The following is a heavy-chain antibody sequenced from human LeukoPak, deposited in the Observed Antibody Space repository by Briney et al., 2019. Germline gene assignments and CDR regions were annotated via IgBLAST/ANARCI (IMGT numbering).Heavy chain of an antibody. V-gene: IGHV3-74*01. Sequence: GGSLRLSCAASGFTFSTYWMHWVRQLPGKGLVWVSRTNGDGSNTDYADPVKGRFTISRDNAKNTVYLQMNSLRAEDTAVYYCVRGGGGPRDYWGQGTLVTVSS. J-gene: IGHJ4*02. D-gene: IGHD3-16*01. CDR1: GFTFSTYW. CDR3: VRGGGGPRDY. CDR2: TNGDGSNT.